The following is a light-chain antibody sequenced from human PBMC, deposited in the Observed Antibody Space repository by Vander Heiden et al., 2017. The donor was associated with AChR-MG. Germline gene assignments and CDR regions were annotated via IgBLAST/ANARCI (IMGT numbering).Light chain of an antibody. Sequence: DIQLTHSPSSLSASVGDRVTSTCQASQDIGNFLNWYQQRPGKAPKLLMYDTSGLETGVPSRFSGSGSGTDFTFTISSLQPEDLATYYCQQYDNLPLTFGGGTKVEIK. V-gene: IGKV1-33*01. J-gene: IGKJ4*01. CDR2: DTS. CDR3: QQYDNLPLT. CDR1: QDIGNF.